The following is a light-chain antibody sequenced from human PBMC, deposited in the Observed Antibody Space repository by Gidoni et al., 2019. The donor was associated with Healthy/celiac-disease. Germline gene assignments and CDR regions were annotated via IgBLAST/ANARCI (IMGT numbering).Light chain of an antibody. CDR1: QRVSSY. CDR3: QQRSNWPYIT. J-gene: IGKJ3*01. Sequence: EIVLTQSPATLSLSPGERATLSCRASQRVSSYLAWYQQKPGQAPRLLIYDASNRATGIPARFSGSWSGTDFTLTISSLEPEDFAVYYCQQRSNWPYITFGPXTKVDIK. CDR2: DAS. V-gene: IGKV3-11*01.